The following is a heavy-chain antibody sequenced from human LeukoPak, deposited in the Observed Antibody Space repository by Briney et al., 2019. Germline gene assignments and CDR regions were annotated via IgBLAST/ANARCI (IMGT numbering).Heavy chain of an antibody. J-gene: IGHJ6*02. CDR1: GGSISSSSAY. CDR2: INHSGST. CDR3: ARDSPPMNRRITIFGVARGGYGMDV. V-gene: IGHV4-39*07. D-gene: IGHD3-3*01. Sequence: PSETLSLTCTVSGGSISSSSAYWGWIRQPPGKGLEWIGEINHSGSTNYNPSLKSRVTISVDTSKNQFSLKLSSVTAADTAVYYCARDSPPMNRRITIFGVARGGYGMDVWGQGTTVTVSS.